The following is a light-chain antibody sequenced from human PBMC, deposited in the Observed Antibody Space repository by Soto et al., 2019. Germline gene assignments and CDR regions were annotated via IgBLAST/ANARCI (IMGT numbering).Light chain of an antibody. CDR3: ATWDDGLYGPV. CDR2: SDN. V-gene: IGLV1-44*01. Sequence: QSVLTQPPTASGTPGQRVTISCSGSSSNIGSNPVQWYLQLPGTAPKLLIYSDNERPSGVPDRFSGSKSGTSASLAISGLHSEDEGDYHCATWDDGLYGPVFGRGTKLTVL. J-gene: IGLJ3*02. CDR1: SSNIGSNP.